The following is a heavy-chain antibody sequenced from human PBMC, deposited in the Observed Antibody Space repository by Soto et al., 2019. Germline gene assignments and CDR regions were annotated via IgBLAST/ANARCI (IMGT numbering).Heavy chain of an antibody. J-gene: IGHJ4*02. CDR2: ITFRGDNT. D-gene: IGHD1-26*01. V-gene: IGHV3-23*01. Sequence: EVQLLESGGGLVPPGGSLRLSCAASGFTFSSYAMSWVRQAPGKGLEWLAGITFRGDNTYYADSVKGRFTLSRDNSRNRLALQMNSLRVADTALYYCAKRGTMGVFDNWGQGTLITVSS. CDR3: AKRGTMGVFDN. CDR1: GFTFSSYA.